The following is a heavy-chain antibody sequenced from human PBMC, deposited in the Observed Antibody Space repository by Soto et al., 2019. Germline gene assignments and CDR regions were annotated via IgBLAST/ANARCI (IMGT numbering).Heavy chain of an antibody. D-gene: IGHD3-16*01. J-gene: IGHJ4*02. CDR2: ISATGGGT. CDR1: GFTFSDYY. CDR3: AKDRRAGGNSAFYFDF. V-gene: IGHV3-23*01. Sequence: GGSLRLSCAASGFTFSDYYMSWIRQAPGKGLEWVSLISATGGGTYYADSVKGRFTISRDNSHNTLYLQVHSLTAEDTAVYYCAKDRRAGGNSAFYFDFWGQGAQVTVSS.